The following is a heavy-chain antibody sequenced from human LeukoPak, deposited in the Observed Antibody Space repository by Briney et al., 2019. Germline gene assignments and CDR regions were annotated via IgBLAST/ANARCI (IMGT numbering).Heavy chain of an antibody. V-gene: IGHV3-7*01. D-gene: IGHD5-18*01. CDR2: INEDGSYK. CDR1: GFTFTSYW. CDR3: ARDLAYSRLDY. J-gene: IGHJ4*02. Sequence: GGSLRLSCAVSGFTFTSYWMSWVRQAPGKGLEWVANINEDGSYKYHADSVKGRLTISRDNAENSLYLQMNSLRVEDTAFYYCARDLAYSRLDYWGQGMLVTVSS.